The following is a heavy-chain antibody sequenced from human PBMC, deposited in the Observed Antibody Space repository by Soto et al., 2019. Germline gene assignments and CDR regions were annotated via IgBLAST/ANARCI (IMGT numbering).Heavy chain of an antibody. CDR3: ARGSRVAVAGGINRLDP. CDR2: IYTSGST. Sequence: SETLSLTCTVSGGSISSYYWSWIRQPAGKGLEWIGRIYTSGSTNYTPSLKSRVTMSVDTSKNQFSLKLSSVTAADTAVYYCARGSRVAVAGGINRLDPWGQGTLVTVSS. CDR1: GGSISSYY. V-gene: IGHV4-4*07. J-gene: IGHJ5*02. D-gene: IGHD6-19*01.